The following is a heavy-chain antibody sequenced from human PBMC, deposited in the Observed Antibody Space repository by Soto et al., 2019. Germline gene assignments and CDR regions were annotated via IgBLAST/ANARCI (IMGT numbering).Heavy chain of an antibody. CDR3: ARESEDLTSNFDY. V-gene: IGHV3-21*06. J-gene: IGHJ4*02. CDR1: GFPLTRYS. CDR2: ISSTTNYI. Sequence: SLRLSCAASGFPLTRYSMNWVRQAPGKGLEWVSSISSTTNYIYYGDSMKGRFTISRDNAKNSLYLEMNSLRAEDTAVYYCARESEDLTSNFDYWGQGTLVTVSS.